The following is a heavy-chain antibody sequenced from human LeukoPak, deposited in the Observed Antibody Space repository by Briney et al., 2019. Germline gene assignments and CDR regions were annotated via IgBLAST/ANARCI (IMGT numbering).Heavy chain of an antibody. CDR3: AREVMVRGDPVNHPDHGHRYFDY. CDR2: IYYSGST. V-gene: IGHV4-39*07. Sequence: PSETLSLTCTVSGGSISSSSYYWGWIRQPPGKGLEWIGSIYYSGSTYYNPSLKSRVTISVDTSKNQFSLKLSSVTAADTAVYYCAREVMVRGDPVNHPDHGHRYFDYWGQGTLVTVSS. CDR1: GGSISSSSYY. J-gene: IGHJ4*02. D-gene: IGHD3-10*01.